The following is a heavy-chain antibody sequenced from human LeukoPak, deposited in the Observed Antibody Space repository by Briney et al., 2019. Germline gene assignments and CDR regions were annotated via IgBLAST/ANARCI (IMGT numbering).Heavy chain of an antibody. J-gene: IGHJ6*02. Sequence: SETLSLTCTVSGGAISSYYWSWIRPTARKGPEWIGRIYTSGSTNNNPSLKSRVTMSVDTSKNQFSLKLSSVTAADTAVYYCARDSNTVTDVFYYYYGMDVWGQGTTVTVSS. CDR2: IYTSGST. D-gene: IGHD4-17*01. V-gene: IGHV4-4*07. CDR1: GGAISSYY. CDR3: ARDSNTVTDVFYYYYGMDV.